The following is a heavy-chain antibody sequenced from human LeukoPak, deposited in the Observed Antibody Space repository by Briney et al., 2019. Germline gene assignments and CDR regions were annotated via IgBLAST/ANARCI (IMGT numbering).Heavy chain of an antibody. CDR2: IRYDGSNK. V-gene: IGHV3-30*02. D-gene: IGHD2-2*02. Sequence: TGGSLRLSCAASGFTFSSYGMSWVRQAPGKGLEWVAFIRYDGSNKYYADSVKGRFTISRDNSKNTLYLQMNSLRAEDTAVYYCASSYCSSTSCYNFPYYYMDVWGKGTTVTISS. CDR1: GFTFSSYG. J-gene: IGHJ6*03. CDR3: ASSYCSSTSCYNFPYYYMDV.